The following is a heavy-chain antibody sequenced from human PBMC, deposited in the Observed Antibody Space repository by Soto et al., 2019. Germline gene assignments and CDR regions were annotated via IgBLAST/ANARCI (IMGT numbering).Heavy chain of an antibody. CDR3: ARGFSSGYYFCDY. CDR1: GGTFSSYA. CDR2: IIPIFGTA. V-gene: IGHV1-69*13. J-gene: IGHJ4*02. D-gene: IGHD3-22*01. Sequence: AASVKVSCKASGGTFSSYAISWVRQAPGQGLEWMGGIIPIFGTANYAQKFQGRVTITADESTSTAYMELSSLRSEDTAVYYCARGFSSGYYFCDYWGQGTLVTVSS.